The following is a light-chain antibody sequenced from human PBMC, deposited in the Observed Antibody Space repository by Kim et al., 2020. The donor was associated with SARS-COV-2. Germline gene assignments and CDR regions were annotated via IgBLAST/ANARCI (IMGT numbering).Light chain of an antibody. Sequence: RQTATLTCTGNSNNVGNQGAAWLQQHQGHPPKLLSYRNNNRPSGISERLSASRSGNTASLTITGLQPEDEADCYCSAWDSSLSAVVFGGGTQLTVL. CDR2: RNN. J-gene: IGLJ2*01. CDR1: SNNVGNQG. V-gene: IGLV10-54*01. CDR3: SAWDSSLSAVV.